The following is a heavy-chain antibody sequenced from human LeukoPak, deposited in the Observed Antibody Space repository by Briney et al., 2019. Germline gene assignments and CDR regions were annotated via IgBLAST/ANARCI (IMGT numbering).Heavy chain of an antibody. J-gene: IGHJ5*02. Sequence: ASVKVSCKASGYTFTSYYMHWVRQAPGQGLEWMGIINPSGGSTSYAQKFQGRVTMTRDMSTSTVYMELSSLRSEDTAVYYCARAPGRAVTTFWFDPWGQGTLVTVSS. CDR3: ARAPGRAVTTFWFDP. CDR1: GYTFTSYY. V-gene: IGHV1-46*01. D-gene: IGHD4-17*01. CDR2: INPSGGST.